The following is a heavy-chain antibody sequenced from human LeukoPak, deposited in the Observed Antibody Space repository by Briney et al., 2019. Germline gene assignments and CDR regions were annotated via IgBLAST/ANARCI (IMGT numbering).Heavy chain of an antibody. CDR1: GGSISSYY. CDR2: IYYSGST. CDR3: ARDYRDDAFDI. V-gene: IGHV4-59*01. D-gene: IGHD4-11*01. Sequence: SETLSLTCTVSGGSISSYYWSWIRQPPGKGLEWIGYIYYSGSTNYNPSLKSRVTISVVTSKNQFSLKLSSVTAADTAVYYCARDYRDDAFDIWGQGTMVTVSS. J-gene: IGHJ3*02.